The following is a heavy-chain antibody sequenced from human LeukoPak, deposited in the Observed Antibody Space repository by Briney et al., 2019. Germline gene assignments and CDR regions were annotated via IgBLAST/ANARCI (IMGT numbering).Heavy chain of an antibody. V-gene: IGHV3-33*01. CDR3: AREGQAPSYYDFWSGFFRSDY. CDR2: IWYDGGNK. Sequence: GGSLRLSCVASGFTFSSYGMHWVRQAPGKGLEWVAVIWYDGGNKYYADSVKGRFTISRDNSKNTLYLQMNSLRAEDTAVYYCAREGQAPSYYDFWSGFFRSDYWGQGTLVTVSS. D-gene: IGHD3-3*01. CDR1: GFTFSSYG. J-gene: IGHJ4*02.